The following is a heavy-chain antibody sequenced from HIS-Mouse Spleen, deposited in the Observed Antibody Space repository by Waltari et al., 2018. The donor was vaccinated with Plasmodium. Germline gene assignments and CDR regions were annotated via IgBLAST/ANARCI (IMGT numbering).Heavy chain of an antibody. CDR2: IYYSGSI. D-gene: IGHD1-7*01. CDR3: ARDRITGTSYLDY. CDR1: GGSIRSSSYD. J-gene: IGHJ4*02. V-gene: IGHV4-39*07. Sequence: QLQLQESGPGLVKPSETLSLTCTVSGGSIRSSSYDWGWIRQPPGKGLEWIGSIYYSGSISYSPSRNMRVTISVDTSKNLFSLKLSSVTAADTAVYYCARDRITGTSYLDYWGQGTLVTVSS.